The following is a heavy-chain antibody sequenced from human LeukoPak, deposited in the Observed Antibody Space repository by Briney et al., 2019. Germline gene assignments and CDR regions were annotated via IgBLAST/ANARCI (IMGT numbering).Heavy chain of an antibody. D-gene: IGHD1-26*01. CDR1: GFTFSSYG. Sequence: PGGSLRLSCAASGFTFSSYGMHWVRQAPGKGLEWVAFIRYDGSNKDYADSVKGRFTISRDNAKNSLYLQMNSLRAEDTAVYYCARDRGGSYSTHWGQGTLVTVSS. CDR2: IRYDGSNK. CDR3: ARDRGGSYSTH. V-gene: IGHV3-30*02. J-gene: IGHJ4*02.